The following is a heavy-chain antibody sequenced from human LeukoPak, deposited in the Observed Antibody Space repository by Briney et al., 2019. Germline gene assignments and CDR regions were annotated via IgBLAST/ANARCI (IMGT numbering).Heavy chain of an antibody. V-gene: IGHV3-30-3*01. CDR2: ISYDGSNK. CDR1: GFTFSSYA. Sequence: GGSLRLSCAASGFTFSSYAMHWVRQAPGKGLEWVAVISYDGSNKYYADSVKGRFTISRDNSKNTLYLQMNSLRAEDTAVYYCAKGFDGSGSLDYWGQGTLVTVSS. CDR3: AKGFDGSGSLDY. D-gene: IGHD3-10*01. J-gene: IGHJ4*02.